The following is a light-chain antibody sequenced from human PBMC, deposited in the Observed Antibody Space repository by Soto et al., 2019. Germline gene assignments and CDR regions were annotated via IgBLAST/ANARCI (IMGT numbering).Light chain of an antibody. CDR3: SSYAVSNNFRV. CDR1: SSDVGGYNY. CDR2: EVI. V-gene: IGLV2-8*01. J-gene: IGLJ1*01. Sequence: QSVLTQPPSASGSPGQSVTISCTGTSSDVGGYNYVSWYQQHPGKAPKLMIYEVIKRPSGVADRFSGSKSGNTASLTVSGLQAEDEADCYCSSYAVSNNFRVFGTGTKLTVL.